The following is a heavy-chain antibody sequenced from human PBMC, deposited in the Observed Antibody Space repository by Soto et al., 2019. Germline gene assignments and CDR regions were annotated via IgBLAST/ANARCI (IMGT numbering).Heavy chain of an antibody. Sequence: PSETLSLTCTVSGGFISSGGYYWSWIRQHPGKGLEWIGYIYYSGSTYYNPSLKSRVTISVDTSKNQFSLKLSSVTAADTAVYYCARYYYDSSGYLPHPFDYWGQGTLVT. CDR3: ARYYYDSSGYLPHPFDY. V-gene: IGHV4-31*03. D-gene: IGHD3-22*01. CDR2: IYYSGST. J-gene: IGHJ4*02. CDR1: GGFISSGGYY.